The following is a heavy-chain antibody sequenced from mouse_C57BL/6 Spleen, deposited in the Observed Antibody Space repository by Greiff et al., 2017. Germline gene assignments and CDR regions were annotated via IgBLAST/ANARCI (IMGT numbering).Heavy chain of an antibody. CDR3: ARGVYDYDVDY. V-gene: IGHV1-64*01. J-gene: IGHJ2*01. Sequence: VQLQQPGAELVKPGASVKLSCKASGYTFTSYWMHWVKQRPGQGLEWIGMIHPNSGSTNYNEKFKSKATLTVDKSSSTAYMQLSSLTSEDAAVYYCARGVYDYDVDYWGQGTTLTVSS. CDR2: IHPNSGST. D-gene: IGHD2-4*01. CDR1: GYTFTSYW.